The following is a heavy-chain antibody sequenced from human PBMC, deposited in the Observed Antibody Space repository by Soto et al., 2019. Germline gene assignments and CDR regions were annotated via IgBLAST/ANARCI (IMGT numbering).Heavy chain of an antibody. CDR3: TRGVYGGYEY. CDR1: GGTFSSYS. Sequence: QVQLVQSGAEVKKPGSSVKVSCKASGGTFSSYSITWVRQAPGQGLEWMGGIIPIFGSANYAQKFQGRVTITADESTSTGYMEMSSLRSEDTAVYYCTRGVYGGYEYWGQGTLVTVSS. D-gene: IGHD5-12*01. J-gene: IGHJ4*02. V-gene: IGHV1-69*12. CDR2: IIPIFGSA.